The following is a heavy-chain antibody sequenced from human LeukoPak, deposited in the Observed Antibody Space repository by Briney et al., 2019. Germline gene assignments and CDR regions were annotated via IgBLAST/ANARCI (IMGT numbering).Heavy chain of an antibody. CDR2: IYSGGST. J-gene: IGHJ5*02. Sequence: GGSLRLSCAASGLTVSGNGMNWVRQAPGKGLEWVSVIYSGGSTYYADSVKGRFTISRDNSKNTLYLQMNSLKVEDTAVYYCAKDIRPRIAAAGTFGWFDPWGQGTLVTVSS. CDR3: AKDIRPRIAAAGTFGWFDP. V-gene: IGHV3-53*01. D-gene: IGHD6-13*01. CDR1: GLTVSGNG.